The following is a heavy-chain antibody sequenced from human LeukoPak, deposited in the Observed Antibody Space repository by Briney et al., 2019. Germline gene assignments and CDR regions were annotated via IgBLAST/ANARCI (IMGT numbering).Heavy chain of an antibody. Sequence: PSETLSLTCAVSGGSISGGGYSWSWIRQPPGKGLEWIGYIYHSGSTYYNPSLKSRVTISVDRSKNQFSLKLSSVTAADTAVYYCARDTVTTLAYYYYGMDVWGQGTTVTVSS. V-gene: IGHV4-30-2*01. J-gene: IGHJ6*02. D-gene: IGHD4-11*01. CDR2: IYHSGST. CDR3: ARDTVTTLAYYYYGMDV. CDR1: GGSISGGGYS.